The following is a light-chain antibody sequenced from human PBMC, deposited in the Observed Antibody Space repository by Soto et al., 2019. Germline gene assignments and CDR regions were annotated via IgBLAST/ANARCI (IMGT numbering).Light chain of an antibody. V-gene: IGKV3-11*01. J-gene: IGKJ4*01. Sequence: EIVLTQSPATLSLSPGERATLSCRASQSVSSYLAWYQQKPDQAPRLLIYDASNRATGIPARFSGSGSGTDFTLTISSLDPEDFAVYYCQQRSNWPLTFGGGTKVEIK. CDR1: QSVSSY. CDR2: DAS. CDR3: QQRSNWPLT.